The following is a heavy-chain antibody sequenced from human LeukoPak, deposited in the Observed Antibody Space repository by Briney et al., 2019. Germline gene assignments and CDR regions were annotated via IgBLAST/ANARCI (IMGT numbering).Heavy chain of an antibody. CDR1: GFTFSSYS. J-gene: IGHJ3*02. CDR2: ISSSSSYI. CDR3: AKELVVSAFDI. D-gene: IGHD2-2*01. V-gene: IGHV3-21*01. Sequence: GGSLRLSCAASGFTFSSYSMNWVRQAPGKGLEWVSSISSSSSYIYYADSVKGRFTISRDNAKNSLYLQMNSLTAEDTAVYYCAKELVVSAFDIWGQGTMVTVSS.